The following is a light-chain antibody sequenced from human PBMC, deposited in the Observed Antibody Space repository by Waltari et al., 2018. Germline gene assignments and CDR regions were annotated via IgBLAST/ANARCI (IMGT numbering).Light chain of an antibody. CDR1: QSVGRT. V-gene: IGKV3-20*01. CDR3: QHYVRLPGT. Sequence: LVLTQSPGTLSLSPGERATLSCRASQSVGRTLAWYQKRPGQAPGPVIYGASTRATAIPVRFSGSGSETEFGFSISRLVARDFAVYYCQHYVRLPGTSGAGTTVAMK. CDR2: GAS. J-gene: IGKJ1*01.